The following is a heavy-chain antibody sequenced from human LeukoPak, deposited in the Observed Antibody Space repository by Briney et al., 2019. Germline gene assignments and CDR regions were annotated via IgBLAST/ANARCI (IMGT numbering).Heavy chain of an antibody. V-gene: IGHV4-61*08. CDR2: IYYSGST. J-gene: IGHJ3*02. CDR3: ARATYSSSADAFDI. D-gene: IGHD6-13*01. Sequence: PSETLSLTCTVSGGSISSGDYYWSWIRQPPGKGLEWIGYIYYSGSTNYNPSLKSRVTMSVDTSKNQFSLKLSSVTAADTAVYYCARATYSSSADAFDIWGQGTMVTVSS. CDR1: GGSISSGDYY.